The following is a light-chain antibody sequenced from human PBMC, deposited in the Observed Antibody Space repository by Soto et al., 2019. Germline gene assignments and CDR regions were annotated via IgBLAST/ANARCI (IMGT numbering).Light chain of an antibody. Sequence: EIQMTQSPCTLSASVGDRVTIACRASQSFSCWLDWYQQKPGQAPKLLIYDVSSLESGVASRFSGSGSGTEFPLTIRSMQPDDCATYYCQQHNSNPRTFGNGTKVEIK. CDR3: QQHNSNPRT. J-gene: IGKJ1*01. V-gene: IGKV1-5*01. CDR1: QSFSCW. CDR2: DVS.